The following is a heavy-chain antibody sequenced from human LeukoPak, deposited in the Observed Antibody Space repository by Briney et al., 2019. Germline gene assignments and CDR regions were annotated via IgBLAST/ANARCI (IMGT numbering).Heavy chain of an antibody. CDR1: GFTVSSNY. V-gene: IGHV3-53*04. CDR3: ASSNCGGDCYHAY. CDR2: IFSGGSS. J-gene: IGHJ4*02. Sequence: GGSLRLSCAASGFTVSSNYVSGVRQAPGKGVEWGSVIFSGGSSYYPDSLKRPFTISRHNSKNTLYLQMNSLRAEDTAVYYCASSNCGGDCYHAYWGQGTLVTVSS. D-gene: IGHD2-21*02.